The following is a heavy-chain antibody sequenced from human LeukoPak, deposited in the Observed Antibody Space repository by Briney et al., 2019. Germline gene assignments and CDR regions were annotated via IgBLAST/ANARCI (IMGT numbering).Heavy chain of an antibody. Sequence: SETLSLTCTVSGGSINSGGYYWSWIRQHPGKGLEWIGYIYYSGSTYYNPSLKSRVTISVDTSKNQFSLKLSSVTAADTAVYYCARGQLLRGWFDPWGQGTLVTVSS. CDR1: GGSINSGGYY. V-gene: IGHV4-61*08. CDR2: IYYSGST. D-gene: IGHD2-2*01. J-gene: IGHJ5*02. CDR3: ARGQLLRGWFDP.